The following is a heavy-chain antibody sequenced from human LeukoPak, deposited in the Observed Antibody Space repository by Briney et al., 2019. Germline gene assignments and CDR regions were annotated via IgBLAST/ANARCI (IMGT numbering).Heavy chain of an antibody. Sequence: GGSLKLSCAASGFTFSRYWLTWVRQAPGKGLEWVANMNEVGSAKFYVDSVKGRFTISRDNAKNSLYLQMNSLRAEDTALYYCAKDIVGATAAAFDIWGQGTMVTVSS. CDR3: AKDIVGATAAAFDI. J-gene: IGHJ3*02. CDR1: GFTFSRYW. D-gene: IGHD1-26*01. V-gene: IGHV3-7*03. CDR2: MNEVGSAK.